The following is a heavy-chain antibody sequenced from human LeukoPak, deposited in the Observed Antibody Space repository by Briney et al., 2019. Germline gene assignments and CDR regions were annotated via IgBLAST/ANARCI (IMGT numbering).Heavy chain of an antibody. CDR2: INHSGST. D-gene: IGHD6-13*01. Sequence: KPSETLSLTCAVYGVSFSGYYWSWIRQPPGKGLEWIGEINHSGSTNYNPSLKSRVTISVDTSKNQFSLKLSSVTAADTAVYYCARGGSSSWNYNWFDPWGQGTLVTVSS. V-gene: IGHV4-34*01. CDR3: ARGGSSSWNYNWFDP. CDR1: GVSFSGYY. J-gene: IGHJ5*02.